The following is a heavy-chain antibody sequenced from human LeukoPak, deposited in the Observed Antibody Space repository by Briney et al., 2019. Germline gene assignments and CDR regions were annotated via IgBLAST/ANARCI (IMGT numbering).Heavy chain of an antibody. D-gene: IGHD3-22*01. V-gene: IGHV4-61*02. CDR3: AREVYDSSGYYLGY. J-gene: IGHJ4*02. CDR2: IYTSGST. Sequence: PSETLSLTCTVSGGSISSGSYYWSWIRQPAGKGLEWIGRIYTSGSTNYNPSLKSRVAISVDTSKNQFSLKLSSVTAADTAVYYCAREVYDSSGYYLGYWGQGTLVTVSS. CDR1: GGSISSGSYY.